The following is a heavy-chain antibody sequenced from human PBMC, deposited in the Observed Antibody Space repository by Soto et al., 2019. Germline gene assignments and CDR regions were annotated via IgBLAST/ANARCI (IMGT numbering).Heavy chain of an antibody. J-gene: IGHJ6*02. CDR3: ARLLVTSPDYYYYGMDV. D-gene: IGHD6-6*01. CDR2: IDPSDSYT. Sequence: HGESLKISCKGSGYSFTSYWISWVRQMPGKGLEWMGRIDPSDSYTNYSPSFQGHVTISADKSISTAYLQWSSLKASDTAMYYCARLLVTSPDYYYYGMDVWGQGTTVTVSS. CDR1: GYSFTSYW. V-gene: IGHV5-10-1*01.